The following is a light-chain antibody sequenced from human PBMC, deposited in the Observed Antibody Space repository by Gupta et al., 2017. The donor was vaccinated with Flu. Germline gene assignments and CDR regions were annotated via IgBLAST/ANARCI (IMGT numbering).Light chain of an antibody. CDR2: WAS. CDR1: QSVLYSSNNKNY. J-gene: IGKJ3*01. Sequence: LGERATINCKSSQSVLYSSNNKNYLAWYQQKPGQPPKLLIYWASTRESGVPDRFSGSGSGTDFTLTISSLQAEDVAVYYCQQYYSTSLFTFGPGTKVDIK. CDR3: QQYYSTSLFT. V-gene: IGKV4-1*01.